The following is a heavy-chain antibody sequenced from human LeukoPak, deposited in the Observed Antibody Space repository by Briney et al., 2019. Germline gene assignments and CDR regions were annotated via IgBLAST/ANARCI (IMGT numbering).Heavy chain of an antibody. CDR3: ARIYLRHFDF. V-gene: IGHV3-7*01. J-gene: IGHJ4*02. Sequence: GGSLRLSCTASGFTFTEHWMSWVRQAPGKGLEWVANINQHGSEQFYVDSVEGRFTISRDNAKNSLYLQMNSLRVEGTAVYFCARIYLRHFDFWAQGTLVTVSS. CDR1: GFTFTEHW. CDR2: INQHGSEQ. D-gene: IGHD3-3*01.